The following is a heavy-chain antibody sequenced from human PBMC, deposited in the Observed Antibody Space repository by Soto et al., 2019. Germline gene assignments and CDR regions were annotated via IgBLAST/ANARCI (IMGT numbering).Heavy chain of an antibody. CDR1: GGSFSGYY. CDR3: ATVPPEGRTATPRGDDAFDL. D-gene: IGHD3-10*01. CDR2: INLSGSP. Sequence: QLHLEQRGAGLLKPSETLSLTCDVYGGSFSGYYWGWVRQAPGKGLEWIVDINLSGSPNYNPSLQSRVSVSLDSSKTHFSLKLSSVTAADTAVYYCATVPPEGRTATPRGDDAFDLWGQGTLVTVSS. V-gene: IGHV4-34*02. J-gene: IGHJ3*01.